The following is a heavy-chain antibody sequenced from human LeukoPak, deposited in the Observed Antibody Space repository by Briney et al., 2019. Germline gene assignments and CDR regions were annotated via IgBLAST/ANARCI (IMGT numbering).Heavy chain of an antibody. CDR1: GYTFTGYY. Sequence: ASVKVSCKASGYTFTGYYMHWVRQAPGQGLEAMGWINPNSGGTNYAQKFQGRVTMTRDTSLSPAYMELSRLRSDDTGVYYCARAIPSIAVAGCDYWGQGTLVTVSS. D-gene: IGHD6-19*01. V-gene: IGHV1-2*02. CDR3: ARAIPSIAVAGCDY. CDR2: INPNSGGT. J-gene: IGHJ4*02.